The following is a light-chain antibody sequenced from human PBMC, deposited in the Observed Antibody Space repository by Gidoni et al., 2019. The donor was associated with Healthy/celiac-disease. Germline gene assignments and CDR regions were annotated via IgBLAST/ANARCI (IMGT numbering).Light chain of an antibody. V-gene: IGKV1-33*01. CDR2: DAS. CDR3: QQYDNLPLT. J-gene: IGKJ4*01. Sequence: DIQMTQSPSSLSASVGDRVTITCQASQDISNYLNWYQQKPGKAPKLLIYDASNLETGFPSRFSGSGSGTDFTFTISSLQPEYIATYYCQQYDNLPLTFGGGTKVEIK. CDR1: QDISNY.